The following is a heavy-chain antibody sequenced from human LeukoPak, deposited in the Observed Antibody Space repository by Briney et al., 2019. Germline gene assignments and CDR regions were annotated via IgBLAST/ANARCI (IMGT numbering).Heavy chain of an antibody. V-gene: IGHV3-23*01. CDR1: GGSLSTHH. D-gene: IGHD5-18*01. J-gene: IGHJ3*02. CDR2: IGGSGGGT. Sequence: ETLSLTCVVSGGSLSTHHWSWVRQAPGMGLEWVSAIGGSGGGTYYADSVKGRFTISRDNSKNMVYLHMNSLRAEDTAVYYCAKCLLGLLRDAFDIWGQGTMVTVSS. CDR3: AKCLLGLLRDAFDI.